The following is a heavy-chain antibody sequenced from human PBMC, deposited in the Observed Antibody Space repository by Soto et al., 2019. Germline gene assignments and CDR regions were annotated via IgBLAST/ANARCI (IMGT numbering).Heavy chain of an antibody. J-gene: IGHJ4*01. V-gene: IGHV3-66*01. CDR3: AGDGSGH. CDR2: IYTGGGT. Sequence: EVQLVESGGGLVQPGGSLRLSCAASGLTVSTNPMSWVRQAPGKGLEWVSVIYTGGGTHYADSVKGRFTISRDNSKNTVNLQMHSRSPDDTEVYYCAGDGSGHWGQGTLVTVSS. CDR1: GLTVSTNP.